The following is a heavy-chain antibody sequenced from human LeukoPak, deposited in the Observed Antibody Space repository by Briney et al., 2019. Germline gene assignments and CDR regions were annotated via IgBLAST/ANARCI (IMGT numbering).Heavy chain of an antibody. CDR1: GGSFSGYY. D-gene: IGHD2-2*01. V-gene: IGHV4-34*01. Sequence: SETLSLTCAVYGGSFSGYYWSWIRQPPGKGLEWIGEINHSGSTNYNPSLKRRVTISVDTSKNQFSLKLSSVTAADTAVYYCARGKDIVVVPATYYYYYMDVWGKGTTVTVSS. CDR2: INHSGST. J-gene: IGHJ6*03. CDR3: ARGKDIVVVPATYYYYYMDV.